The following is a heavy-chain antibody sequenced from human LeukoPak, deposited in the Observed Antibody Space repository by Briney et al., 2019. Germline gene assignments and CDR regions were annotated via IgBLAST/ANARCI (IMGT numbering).Heavy chain of an antibody. V-gene: IGHV3-48*03. D-gene: IGHD3-22*01. J-gene: IGHJ4*02. CDR2: IRSSGSTI. CDR1: GFTFSSYE. CDR3: ARIYDSSGFDY. Sequence: PGGSLRLSCAASGFTFSSYEMNWVGQAPGKGLEWVSYIRSSGSTIYYADSVKGRFTISRDNAKNSLYLQMNSLRAEDTAVYYCARIYDSSGFDYWGQGTLVTVSS.